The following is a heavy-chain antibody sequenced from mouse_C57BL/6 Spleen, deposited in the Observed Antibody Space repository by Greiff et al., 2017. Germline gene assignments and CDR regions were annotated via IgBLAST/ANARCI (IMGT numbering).Heavy chain of an antibody. J-gene: IGHJ2*01. CDR2: IHPNSGST. CDR3: AREEANGAYYFDY. D-gene: IGHD4-1*01. Sequence: QVQLQQPGAELVKPGASVKLSCKASGYTFTSYWVHWVKQRPGQGLEWIGMIHPNSGSTNYNEKFKSKATLTVDKSSSTAYMQLSSLTSEDSAVYYCAREEANGAYYFDYWGQGTTLTVSS. CDR1: GYTFTSYW. V-gene: IGHV1-64*01.